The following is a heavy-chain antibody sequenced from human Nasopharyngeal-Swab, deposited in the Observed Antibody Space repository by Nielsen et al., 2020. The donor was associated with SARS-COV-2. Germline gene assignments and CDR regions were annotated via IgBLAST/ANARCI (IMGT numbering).Heavy chain of an antibody. D-gene: IGHD3-22*01. Sequence: SGPTLVHPTHTLTLTCTFSGFSLSPSGMCVSWIRQPPGRALEWLALIDWDDDKYYTTSLKTRLTISKDTSKNQVVLTMTNMEPVDTATYYCARISASSCYHDAVDVWGQGTMVTVSS. V-gene: IGHV2-70*01. CDR2: IDWDDDK. CDR1: GFSLSPSGMC. J-gene: IGHJ3*01. CDR3: ARISASSCYHDAVDV.